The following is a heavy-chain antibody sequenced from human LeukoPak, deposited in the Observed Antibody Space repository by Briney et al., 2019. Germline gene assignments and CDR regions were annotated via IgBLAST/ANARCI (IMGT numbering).Heavy chain of an antibody. CDR1: GFTFSSYA. J-gene: IGHJ4*02. Sequence: PGGSLRLSCAASGFTFSSYAMSWVRQAPGKGLEWVSSISSSGNYIYYADSVKGRFTISRDNAKNSLYLQMNTLRAEDTAVYYCARDPYDTSGYYGNEFDCWGQGTLVTVSS. V-gene: IGHV3-21*01. CDR2: ISSSGNYI. CDR3: ARDPYDTSGYYGNEFDC. D-gene: IGHD3-22*01.